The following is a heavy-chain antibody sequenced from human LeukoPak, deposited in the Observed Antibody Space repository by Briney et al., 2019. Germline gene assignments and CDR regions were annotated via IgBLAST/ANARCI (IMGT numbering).Heavy chain of an antibody. Sequence: SETLSLTCTVSGGSISSYYWSWIRQPPGKGLEWIGYIYYSGSTNYNPSLKSRVTISVDTSKNQFSLNLRSVTAADTAVYYCARGSRDGYNHFDYWGQGTLVTASS. CDR1: GGSISSYY. CDR3: ARGSRDGYNHFDY. V-gene: IGHV4-59*01. D-gene: IGHD5-24*01. CDR2: IYYSGST. J-gene: IGHJ4*02.